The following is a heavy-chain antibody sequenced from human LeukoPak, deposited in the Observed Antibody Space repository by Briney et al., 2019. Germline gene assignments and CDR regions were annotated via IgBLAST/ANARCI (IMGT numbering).Heavy chain of an antibody. J-gene: IGHJ4*02. D-gene: IGHD3-10*01. Sequence: SETLSLTCTVSGDSVSNGNYYWSWLRQPPGRALEWIGYIYYTGKTYYNPSLEGRVTILVDTSRNHFSVKLSSVTAADTAVYYCARSQNYYGSGDYWSQGTLVTVSS. CDR3: ARSQNYYGSGDY. V-gene: IGHV4-61*03. CDR2: IYYTGKT. CDR1: GDSVSNGNYY.